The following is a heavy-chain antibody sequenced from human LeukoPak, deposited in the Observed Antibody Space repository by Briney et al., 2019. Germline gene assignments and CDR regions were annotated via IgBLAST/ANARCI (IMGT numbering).Heavy chain of an antibody. V-gene: IGHV1-24*01. D-gene: IGHD3-3*01. CDR3: ATYMYFRSGIFDY. CDR2: FDPEDGET. Sequence: ASVKVSCKVSGYTLTELSMHWVRQAPGKGLEWMGGFDPEDGETIYAQKFQGRVTMTEDTSTDTAYMELSSLRSEDTAVYCCATYMYFRSGIFDYWGQGTLVTVSS. CDR1: GYTLTELS. J-gene: IGHJ4*02.